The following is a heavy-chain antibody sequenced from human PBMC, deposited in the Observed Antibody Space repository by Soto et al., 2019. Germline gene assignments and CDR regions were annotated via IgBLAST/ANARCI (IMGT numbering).Heavy chain of an antibody. CDR2: IYHSGST. CDR1: GGSISGGGYS. J-gene: IGHJ6*02. Sequence: SETLSLTCAVSGGSISGGGYSWSGIRQPPGKGLEWIGYIYHSGSTYYNPSLKSRVTISVDRSKNQFSLKLSFVTAADTAVYYCARDRRRSGSYLGTEVWGQGTTVTVSS. D-gene: IGHD3-10*01. V-gene: IGHV4-30-2*01. CDR3: ARDRRRSGSYLGTEV.